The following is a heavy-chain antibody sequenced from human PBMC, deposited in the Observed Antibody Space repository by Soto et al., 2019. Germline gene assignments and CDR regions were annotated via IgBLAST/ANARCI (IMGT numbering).Heavy chain of an antibody. D-gene: IGHD2-2*01. J-gene: IGHJ4*02. CDR2: IYGGGTI. CDR1: GFAVNSDY. Sequence: GGSLRLSCAASGFAVNSDYMSWVRQAPGKGLEWVSVIYGGGTIHYSDSVKGRFTISRDNSKNTVFLQMNSLRAEDTAVYYCVRTSSYWGQGTRVPVSS. CDR3: VRTSSY. V-gene: IGHV3-53*01.